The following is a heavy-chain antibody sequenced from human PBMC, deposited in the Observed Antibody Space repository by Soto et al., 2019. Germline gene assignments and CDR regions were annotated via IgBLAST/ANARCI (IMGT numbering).Heavy chain of an antibody. CDR3: ARLLTGREYCCMAV. V-gene: IGHV1-18*01. CDR1: GYRFTGSG. J-gene: IGHJ6*04. CDR2: ISAYNGNT. D-gene: IGHD3-9*01. Sequence: SSVKASCKASGYRFTGSGIRWVRQAPGQGLEWMGWISAYNGNTNYAQKLQGRVTMTTDTSTSTAYMELRSLRSDDTAVYYCARLLTGREYCCMAVWGKGNMVTGSS.